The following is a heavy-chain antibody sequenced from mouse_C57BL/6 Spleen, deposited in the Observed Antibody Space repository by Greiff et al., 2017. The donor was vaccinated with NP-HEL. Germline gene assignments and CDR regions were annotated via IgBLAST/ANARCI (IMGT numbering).Heavy chain of an antibody. CDR3: ARRGYDGTPWFAY. J-gene: IGHJ3*01. V-gene: IGHV1-82*01. CDR1: GYAFSSSW. D-gene: IGHD2-3*01. CDR2: IYPGDGDT. Sequence: QVQLQQSGPELVKPGASVKISCKASGYAFSSSWMNWVKQRPGKGLEWIGRIYPGDGDTNYNGKFKGKATLTADKSSSTAYMQLSSLTSEDSAVYFCARRGYDGTPWFAYWGQGTLVTVSA.